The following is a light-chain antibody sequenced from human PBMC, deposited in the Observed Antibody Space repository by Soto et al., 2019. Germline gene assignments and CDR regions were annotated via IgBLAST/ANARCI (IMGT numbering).Light chain of an antibody. CDR3: SSYTDNCTFV. V-gene: IGLV2-14*01. CDR1: STDIGGYDY. Sequence: QSVLTQPASVSGSPGQSITISCTGTSTDIGGYDYVSWYQHHPSKAPKLLIYEVSNRPLGVSNRFAGSRSDNTASLTISGLQTEDEADYYCSSYTDNCTFVFGTGTKVLVL. CDR2: EVS. J-gene: IGLJ1*01.